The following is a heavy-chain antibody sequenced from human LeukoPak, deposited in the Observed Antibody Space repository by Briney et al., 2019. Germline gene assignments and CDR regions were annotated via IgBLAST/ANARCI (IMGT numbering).Heavy chain of an antibody. CDR3: AKEQRPDSFSDFDY. D-gene: IGHD2/OR15-2a*01. CDR2: TSGNGRFT. Sequence: GGSLRLSCAASGFNFRGYGIHWVRQAPGKGLEWLSVTSGNGRFTDYADSVKGRFTISRDNSKNSLFLQIHSVRTEDTAFYYCAKEQRPDSFSDFDYWGQGTLVTVSS. V-gene: IGHV3-43*02. J-gene: IGHJ4*02. CDR1: GFNFRGYG.